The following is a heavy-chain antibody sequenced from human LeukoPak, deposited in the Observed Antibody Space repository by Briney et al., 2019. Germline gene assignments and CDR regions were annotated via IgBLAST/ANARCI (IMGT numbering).Heavy chain of an antibody. CDR2: IYANSGGT. V-gene: IGHV1-2*02. CDR1: GYTFSDYY. CDR3: ARDPPEGIIGIDY. J-gene: IGHJ4*02. Sequence: ASVKVSCKASGYTFSDYYIHWVRQAPGQGLECMGWIYANSGGTKYPPKFQGRVTVTRDTSISTAFMELSGLTSDDTAVYYCARDPPEGIIGIDYWGRGTLVTVSS.